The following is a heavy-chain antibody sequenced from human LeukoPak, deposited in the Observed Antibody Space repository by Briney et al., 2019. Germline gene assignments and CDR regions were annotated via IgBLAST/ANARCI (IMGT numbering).Heavy chain of an antibody. D-gene: IGHD3-22*01. Sequence: GGSLRLSCVASGFTFSSYWMTWVRQAPGKGLEWVANIKTDGSLIYYVDSVKGRSTISRDNAKNSLYLQMNSLRAEDTAVYYCARDLYRIVVVPHYFDYWGQGTLVTVSS. CDR3: ARDLYRIVVVPHYFDY. CDR1: GFTFSSYW. V-gene: IGHV3-7*01. CDR2: IKTDGSLI. J-gene: IGHJ4*02.